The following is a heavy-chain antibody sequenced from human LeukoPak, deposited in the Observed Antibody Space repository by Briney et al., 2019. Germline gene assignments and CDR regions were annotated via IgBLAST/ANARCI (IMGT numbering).Heavy chain of an antibody. CDR2: IYYSGST. J-gene: IGHJ4*02. CDR1: GGSISSYY. D-gene: IGHD6-19*01. Sequence: TSETLSLTCTVSGGSISSYYWSWIRQPPGKGLEWIGYIYYSGSTNYNPSLKSRVTISVGTSKNQFSLKLSSVTAADTAVYYCARLLYSSGWYYFDYWGQGTLVTVSS. V-gene: IGHV4-59*08. CDR3: ARLLYSSGWYYFDY.